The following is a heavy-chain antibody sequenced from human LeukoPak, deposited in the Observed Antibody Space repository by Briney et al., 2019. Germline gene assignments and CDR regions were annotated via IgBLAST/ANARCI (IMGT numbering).Heavy chain of an antibody. J-gene: IGHJ4*02. CDR1: GFTFSSYA. D-gene: IGHD6-19*01. Sequence: GRSLRLSCAASGFTFSSYAMHWVRQAPGKGLEWVAFIRYDGSNKYYTDSVKGRFTISRDNSKNTLHLQMNSLRAEDTAVYYCAKDSVGLYSSGWYADYWGQGTLVTVSS. CDR2: IRYDGSNK. V-gene: IGHV3-30*02. CDR3: AKDSVGLYSSGWYADY.